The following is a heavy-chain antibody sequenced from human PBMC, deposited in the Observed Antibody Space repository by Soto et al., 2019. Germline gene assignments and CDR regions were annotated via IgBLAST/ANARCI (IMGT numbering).Heavy chain of an antibody. Sequence: EVQLVESGGGLVQPGGSLRVSCTASGFAFSTYSMNWVRQAPGKGLEWISYISSSSTTIYYADSVKGRFTISRDNAFNSLYLQMTSLTAEDTAVYYCARGAGGDYVWGNYRPYYFDYWGQGNLVTVSS. CDR2: ISSSSTTI. V-gene: IGHV3-48*01. CDR3: ARGAGGDYVWGNYRPYYFDY. D-gene: IGHD3-16*02. CDR1: GFAFSTYS. J-gene: IGHJ4*02.